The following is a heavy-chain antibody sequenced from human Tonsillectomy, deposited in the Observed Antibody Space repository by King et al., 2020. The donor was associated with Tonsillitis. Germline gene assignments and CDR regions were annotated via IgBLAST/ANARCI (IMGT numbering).Heavy chain of an antibody. J-gene: IGHJ4*02. CDR3: ARGASSSWYRGFDY. V-gene: IGHV4-59*01. CDR1: GGSISSYY. CDR2: IYYSGST. Sequence: VQLQESGPGLVKPSETLSLTCTVSGGSISSYYWSWIRQPPGKGLEWIGYIYYSGSTNYKPSLKSRVTISVDTSKNQFSLKLSSVTAADTAVYYCARGASSSWYRGFDYWGQGTLVTVSS. D-gene: IGHD6-13*01.